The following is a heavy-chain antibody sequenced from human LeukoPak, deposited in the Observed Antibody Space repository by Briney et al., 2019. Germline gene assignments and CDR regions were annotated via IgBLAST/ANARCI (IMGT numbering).Heavy chain of an antibody. CDR3: ARGNGAGLDY. V-gene: IGHV1-2*06. D-gene: IGHD3-10*01. CDR1: GYNFSGYY. Sequence: ASVKVSCKASGYNFSGYYMHWVRQAPGQGLEWMGRINPNSGGTNYAQKFQGRVTMTRDTSISTAYMELTRLTSDDTAVYYCARGNGAGLDYWGQGTLVTVSS. CDR2: INPNSGGT. J-gene: IGHJ4*02.